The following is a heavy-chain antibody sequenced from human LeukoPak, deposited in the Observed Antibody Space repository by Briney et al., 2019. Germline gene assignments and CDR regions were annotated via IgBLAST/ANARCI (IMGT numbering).Heavy chain of an antibody. CDR2: INTNTGNP. D-gene: IGHD6-19*01. CDR3: ARELGIAVAGGGLDFDY. Sequence: ASVKVSCKASGYTFTSYAMNWVRQAPGQGLEWMGWINTNTGNPTHAQGFTGRFVFSLDTSVSTAYLQISSLKAEDTAVYYCARELGIAVAGGGLDFDYWGQGTLVTVSS. CDR1: GYTFTSYA. V-gene: IGHV7-4-1*02. J-gene: IGHJ4*02.